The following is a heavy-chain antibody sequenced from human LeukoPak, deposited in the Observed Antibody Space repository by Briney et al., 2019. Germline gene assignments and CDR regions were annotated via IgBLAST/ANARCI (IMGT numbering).Heavy chain of an antibody. J-gene: IGHJ4*02. CDR2: ICSSEDT. CDR1: DGSISSFC. CDR3: ARIRRDSGDWYADDY. V-gene: IGHV4-4*07. Sequence: SETLSLSYSVSDGSISSFCWSWIRQPAGKGLEWIGRICSSEDTNYNPSLKSRVTMSVDTSQNQFSLRLTSVTAADTAIYYCARIRRDSGDWYADDYWGQGTLVTVSS. D-gene: IGHD6-19*01.